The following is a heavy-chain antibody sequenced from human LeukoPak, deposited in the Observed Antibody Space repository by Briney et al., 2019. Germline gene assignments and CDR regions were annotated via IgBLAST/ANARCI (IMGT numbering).Heavy chain of an antibody. J-gene: IGHJ5*02. Sequence: PSQTLSLTCTVSGGSISSGSYYWSWIRQTAGKGLEWIGRIYTSGSTNYNPSLKSRVTISVDTSKNQFSLKLSSVTAADTSVYYCARTAGYCSSTCCYGNYNWFDPWGQGTLVTVSS. CDR2: IYTSGST. CDR1: GGSISSGSYY. CDR3: ARTAGYCSSTCCYGNYNWFDP. D-gene: IGHD2-2*01. V-gene: IGHV4-61*02.